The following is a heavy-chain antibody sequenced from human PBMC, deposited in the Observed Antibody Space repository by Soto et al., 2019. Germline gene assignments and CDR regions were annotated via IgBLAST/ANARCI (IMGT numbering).Heavy chain of an antibody. V-gene: IGHV3-21*01. Sequence: NPGGSLRLSCAASGFTFRSYAMNWVRQTQEKGLEWVSSISSTSTYTHYADSVKGRFTVSRDNANNSLFLQMNSLRAEDTAIYYCARDLALAGNYWGQGALVTVSS. CDR3: ARDLALAGNY. CDR1: GFTFRSYA. D-gene: IGHD6-19*01. J-gene: IGHJ4*02. CDR2: ISSTSTYT.